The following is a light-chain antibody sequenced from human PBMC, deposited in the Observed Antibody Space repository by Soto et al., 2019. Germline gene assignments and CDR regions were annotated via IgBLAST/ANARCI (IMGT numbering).Light chain of an antibody. J-gene: IGKJ2*01. V-gene: IGKV3-20*01. CDR2: GAS. CDR1: QSVSSSS. CDR3: QQYGASPKYT. Sequence: EIVLTQSPGTLSLSPGPRATLSCRASQSVSSSSLAWYQQRPGQAPRLLIYGASRRATGIPDRFSGSGSGTDFTLTISRLEPEDFAVYYCQQYGASPKYTFGQGTKLEIK.